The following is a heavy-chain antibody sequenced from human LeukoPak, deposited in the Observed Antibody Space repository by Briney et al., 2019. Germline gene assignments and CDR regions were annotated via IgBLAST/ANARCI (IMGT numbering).Heavy chain of an antibody. Sequence: ASVKVSCKASGYTFTSYGISWVRQAPGQGLEWMGWISAYNGNTNYAQKLQGRVTMTTDTSTSTAYMELRSLRSDDTAVYYCATVTTPKCYFDYWGQGTLVTVSS. J-gene: IGHJ4*02. CDR2: ISAYNGNT. CDR1: GYTFTSYG. V-gene: IGHV1-18*01. D-gene: IGHD4-11*01. CDR3: ATVTTPKCYFDY.